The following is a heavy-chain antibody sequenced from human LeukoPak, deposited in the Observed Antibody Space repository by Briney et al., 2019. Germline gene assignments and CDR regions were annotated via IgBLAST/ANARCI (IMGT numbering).Heavy chain of an antibody. V-gene: IGHV1-18*01. J-gene: IGHJ4*02. D-gene: IGHD3-22*01. CDR1: GYTFTSYG. Sequence: ASVKVSCKASGYTFTSYGISWVRQAPGQGLEWMGWISAYNGNTNYAQKLQGRVTMTTDTSTSTAYMELRSLRSDDTAVYYCARDHATPYYDSSGYSGWGQGTLVTVSS. CDR2: ISAYNGNT. CDR3: ARDHATPYYDSSGYSG.